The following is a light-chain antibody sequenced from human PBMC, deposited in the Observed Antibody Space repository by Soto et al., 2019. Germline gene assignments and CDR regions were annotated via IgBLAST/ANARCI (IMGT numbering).Light chain of an antibody. V-gene: IGLV1-44*01. J-gene: IGLJ1*01. Sequence: QSVLTQPPSASGTPGQTITISCSGGSSNIGINSVNWYEHLPGTAPRLLIYGNNQRPSGVPDRFSGSKSGTSASLAISGRQSEDEGHYYCATWDDSLDVQVFGTGTKLTVL. CDR1: SSNIGINS. CDR2: GNN. CDR3: ATWDDSLDVQV.